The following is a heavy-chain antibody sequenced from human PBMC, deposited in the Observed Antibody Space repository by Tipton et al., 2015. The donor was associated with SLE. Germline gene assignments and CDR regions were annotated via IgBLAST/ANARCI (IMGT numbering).Heavy chain of an antibody. CDR3: ARGTSVGGSFDF. J-gene: IGHJ4*02. Sequence: SLRLSCAASGFTFVNYAMSWVRQAPGKGLEWVSVIFDGGYTFYADSVKGRFTISKDNSKNTVYLQMNSLRNDDTAVYYCARGTSVGGSFDFWGQGTLVTVSS. V-gene: IGHV3-23*03. D-gene: IGHD6-19*01. CDR2: IFDGGYT. CDR1: GFTFVNYA.